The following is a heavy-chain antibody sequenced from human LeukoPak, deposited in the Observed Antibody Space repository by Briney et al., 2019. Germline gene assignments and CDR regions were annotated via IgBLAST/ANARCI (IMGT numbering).Heavy chain of an antibody. J-gene: IGHJ2*01. Sequence: SETLSLTCAVYVGSFSGYSWSWIRQPPGKGLEWIGEINRSGSTNYNPSLKSRVTLSVDTSKNQFSLKLSSVTAADTAVYYCARGRGAVAGRWYFDLWGRGTLVTVSS. CDR1: VGSFSGYS. CDR3: ARGRGAVAGRWYFDL. CDR2: INRSGST. V-gene: IGHV4-34*01. D-gene: IGHD6-19*01.